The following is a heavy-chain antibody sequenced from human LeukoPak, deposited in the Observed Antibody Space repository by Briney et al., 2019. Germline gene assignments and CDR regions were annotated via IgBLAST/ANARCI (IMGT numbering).Heavy chain of an antibody. CDR2: INSDGSST. J-gene: IGHJ6*03. CDR3: ARDPRYGVGYMDV. V-gene: IGHV3-74*01. CDR1: GFTFSSYW. Sequence: GGSLRLSCAASGFTFSSYWMHWVRQAPGKGLVWVSRINSDGSSTSYADSVKGRFTISRDNAKNSVYLQMNSLRAEDTALYCCARDPRYGVGYMDVWGKGTTVTVSS. D-gene: IGHD4-17*01.